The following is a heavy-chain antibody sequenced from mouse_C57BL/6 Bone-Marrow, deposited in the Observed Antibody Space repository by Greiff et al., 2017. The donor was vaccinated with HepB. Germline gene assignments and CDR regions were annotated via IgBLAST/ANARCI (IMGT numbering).Heavy chain of an antibody. V-gene: IGHV5-17*01. D-gene: IGHD1-1*01. CDR1: GFTFSDYG. Sequence: DVKLVESGGGLVKPGGSLKLSCAASGFTFSDYGMHWVRQAPEKGLEWVAYISSGSSTIYYADTVKGRFTISRDNAKNTLFLQMTSLRSEDTAIYYCARQDYYGSSYVFAYWGQGTLVTVSA. CDR2: ISSGSSTI. J-gene: IGHJ3*01. CDR3: ARQDYYGSSYVFAY.